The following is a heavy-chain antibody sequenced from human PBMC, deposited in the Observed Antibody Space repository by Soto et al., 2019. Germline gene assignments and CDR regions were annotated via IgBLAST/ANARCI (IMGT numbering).Heavy chain of an antibody. Sequence: QVQLVESGGGVVQPGGSLRLSCAASGFIFSSYGMHWVRQAPGKGLEWVAVILYDGSKKYYEDSVKGRFTISRDNFKNTLFLQMNSLRAEDTAVYYCAKGYIAAAGVLDAFDIWGQGTVVTVSS. CDR3: AKGYIAAAGVLDAFDI. V-gene: IGHV3-30*18. CDR1: GFIFSSYG. D-gene: IGHD6-13*01. CDR2: ILYDGSKK. J-gene: IGHJ3*02.